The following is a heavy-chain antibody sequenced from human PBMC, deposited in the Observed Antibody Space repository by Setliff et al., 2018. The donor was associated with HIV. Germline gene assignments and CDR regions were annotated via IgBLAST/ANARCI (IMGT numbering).Heavy chain of an antibody. CDR2: ISTGGAT. Sequence: PSETLSLTCTVSGGSISSYYWNWIRQPAGKGLEWVGQISTGGATDYNSSLKSRVTISLDKSKNQFSLRLNSVTAADTAVYYCARVLDGNHYDAFNLWGQGTTVTVSS. CDR1: GGSISSYY. CDR3: ARVLDGNHYDAFNL. J-gene: IGHJ3*01. D-gene: IGHD1-26*01. V-gene: IGHV4-4*07.